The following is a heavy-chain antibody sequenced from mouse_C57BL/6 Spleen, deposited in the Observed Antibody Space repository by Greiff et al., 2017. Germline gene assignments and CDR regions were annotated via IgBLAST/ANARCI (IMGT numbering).Heavy chain of an antibody. D-gene: IGHD2-2*01. CDR3: ARSTMVTTYAMDD. Sequence: QVQLKESGAELVRPGTSVKVSCKASGYAFTNYLIEWVKQRPGQGLEWIGVINPGSGGTNYNEKFKGKATLTADKSSSTAYMQLSSLTSEDSAVYFCARSTMVTTYAMDDWGQGTSVTVSS. J-gene: IGHJ4*01. CDR1: GYAFTNYL. V-gene: IGHV1-54*01. CDR2: INPGSGGT.